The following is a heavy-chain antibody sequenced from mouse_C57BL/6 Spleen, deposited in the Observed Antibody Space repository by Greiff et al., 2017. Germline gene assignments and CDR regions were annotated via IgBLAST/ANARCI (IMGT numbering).Heavy chain of an antibody. J-gene: IGHJ3*01. Sequence: EVKLVESGGDLVKPGGSLKLSCAASGFTFSSYCMSWVRQTPDKRLEWVATISRGGSYTYYPDSVKGRFTISRDNAKNTLYLQMSSLKSEDTAMYYCARQNYGSRYDWFAYWGQGTLVTVSA. CDR1: GFTFSSYC. V-gene: IGHV5-6*01. CDR3: ARQNYGSRYDWFAY. D-gene: IGHD1-1*01. CDR2: ISRGGSYT.